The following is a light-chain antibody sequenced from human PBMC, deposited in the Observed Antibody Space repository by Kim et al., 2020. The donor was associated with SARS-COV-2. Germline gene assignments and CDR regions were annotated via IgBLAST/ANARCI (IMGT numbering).Light chain of an antibody. V-gene: IGKV1-27*01. CDR2: AAS. CDR1: QGISNY. CDR3: QKYNSAPRT. Sequence: DIQMTQSPSSLSASVGDRVTITCRASQGISNYLAWYQQKPGEVPKLLIYAASTLQSVVPSRFSGSGSGTDFTLTISSLQPEDVATYYCQKYNSAPRTFGQGTRLEIK. J-gene: IGKJ5*01.